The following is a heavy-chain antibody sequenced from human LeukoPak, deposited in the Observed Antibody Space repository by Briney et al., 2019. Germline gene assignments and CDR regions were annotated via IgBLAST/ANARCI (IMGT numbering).Heavy chain of an antibody. Sequence: ASVKLSCKASGYTFTVYYMHWVRQAPGLGLEWMGWINHNSGDTNYAQKFQGRVTMTRDTSIRTAYLELSGLKSDDTAVYYCAKNPYEYYFDYWGQGTLVTVSS. V-gene: IGHV1-2*02. CDR1: GYTFTVYY. CDR3: AKNPYEYYFDY. J-gene: IGHJ4*02. D-gene: IGHD5-12*01. CDR2: INHNSGDT.